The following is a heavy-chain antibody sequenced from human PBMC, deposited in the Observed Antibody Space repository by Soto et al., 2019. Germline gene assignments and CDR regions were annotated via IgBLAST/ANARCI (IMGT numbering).Heavy chain of an antibody. V-gene: IGHV4-59*08. J-gene: IGHJ6*02. D-gene: IGHD6-19*01. Sequence: SETLSLTCTVSGGSISSYYWSWIRQPPGKGLEWIGYIYYSGSTNYNPSLKSRVTVSVDTSKNQFSLKLSSVTAADTAVYYCARHPSSSGWYYYYYGMDVWGQGTTVT. CDR2: IYYSGST. CDR1: GGSISSYY. CDR3: ARHPSSSGWYYYYYGMDV.